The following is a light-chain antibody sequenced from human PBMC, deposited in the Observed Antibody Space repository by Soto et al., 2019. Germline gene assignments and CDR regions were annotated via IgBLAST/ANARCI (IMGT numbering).Light chain of an antibody. V-gene: IGLV2-14*01. CDR2: DVS. CDR3: SSYTSSSTLVV. Sequence: QSALTQPASVSGSPGQSITISCTGTSSDVGGYNYVSWYQQHPGKAPKLMIYDVSNRPSGVSNRFSGSKSGNTASLTISGRQPEDEADYYCSSYTSSSTLVVFGGGTQLTVL. J-gene: IGLJ2*01. CDR1: SSDVGGYNY.